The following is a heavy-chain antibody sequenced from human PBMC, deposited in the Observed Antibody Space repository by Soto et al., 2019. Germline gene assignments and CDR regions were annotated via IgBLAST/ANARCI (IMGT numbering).Heavy chain of an antibody. Sequence: GGSLRLSCAASGFTFSSYSMNWVRHAPGKGLEWVSSISSSSSYIYYADSVKGRFTISRDNSKNTLYLQMNSLRAEDTAVYYCASDSSGYTQAFDYWGQGTLVTVSS. D-gene: IGHD3-22*01. V-gene: IGHV3-21*01. CDR3: ASDSSGYTQAFDY. J-gene: IGHJ4*02. CDR1: GFTFSSYS. CDR2: ISSSSSYI.